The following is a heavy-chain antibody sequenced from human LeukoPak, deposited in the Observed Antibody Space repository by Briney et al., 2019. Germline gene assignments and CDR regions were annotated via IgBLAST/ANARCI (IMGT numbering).Heavy chain of an antibody. D-gene: IGHD6-13*01. CDR3: ARASSSSWYTGYYFDY. J-gene: IGHJ4*02. Sequence: GGSLRLSCAASGFTVSSNYMSWVRQAPGKGLEWVSVIYSGGSTYYADSVKGRFTISRGNSKNTLYLQMNSLRAEDTAVYYCARASSSSWYTGYYFDYWGQGTLVTVSS. V-gene: IGHV3-53*01. CDR1: GFTVSSNY. CDR2: IYSGGST.